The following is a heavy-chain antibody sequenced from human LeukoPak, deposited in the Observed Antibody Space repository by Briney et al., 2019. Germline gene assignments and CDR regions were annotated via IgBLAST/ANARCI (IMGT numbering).Heavy chain of an antibody. D-gene: IGHD3-22*01. Sequence: PSETLSLTXTVSGGSFSGYYWSWIRQPPGKGLEWIGEINHSGSTNYNPSLKSRVTISVDTSKNQFSLKLSSVTAADTAVYYCARWGQNYYDSSGLDYWGQGTLVTVSS. V-gene: IGHV4-34*01. CDR1: GGSFSGYY. J-gene: IGHJ4*02. CDR3: ARWGQNYYDSSGLDY. CDR2: INHSGST.